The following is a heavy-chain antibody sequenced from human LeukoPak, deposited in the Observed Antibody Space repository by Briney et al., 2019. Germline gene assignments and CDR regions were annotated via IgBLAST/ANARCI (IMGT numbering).Heavy chain of an antibody. CDR1: GFTFRDCY. V-gene: IGHV3-11*01. J-gene: IGHJ4*02. CDR2: ISSSGTTI. CDR3: ATTRGYGNFDY. Sequence: GGSLRLSCAASGFTFRDCYMSWIRQAPGKGLAWASYISSSGTTIYYADSVKGRFTISRDNANNSLYLQMNSLRAEDTAVYYCATTRGYGNFDYWGQGTLVTVSS. D-gene: IGHD5-18*01.